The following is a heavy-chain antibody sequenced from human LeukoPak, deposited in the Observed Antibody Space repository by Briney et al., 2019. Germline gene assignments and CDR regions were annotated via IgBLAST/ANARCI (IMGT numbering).Heavy chain of an antibody. CDR3: ATPLDYYDSSGYHQGGD. CDR1: GFTFSRYW. J-gene: IGHJ4*02. V-gene: IGHV3-7*03. CDR2: IKQDGSEK. Sequence: QPGGSLRLSCAASGFTFSRYWMTWVRQAPGKGLEWVANIKQDGSEKYYADSVKGQFTISRDNAKNSLYLQMNSLRAEDTAVYYCATPLDYYDSSGYHQGGDWGQGTLVTVSS. D-gene: IGHD3-22*01.